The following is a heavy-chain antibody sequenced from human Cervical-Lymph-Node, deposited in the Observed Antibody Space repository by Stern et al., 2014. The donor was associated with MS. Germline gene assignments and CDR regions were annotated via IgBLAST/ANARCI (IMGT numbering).Heavy chain of an antibody. Sequence: VQLVESGPGLVKPSQTLSLTCTVSGGPISSGGYYWDWIRQHPGKGLEWIGHIYYSGSTYYNPSLKSRVTISVDTSKNQFSLKLSSVTAADTAVYYCARAGEMVRGVIFDYWGQGTLVTVSS. V-gene: IGHV4-31*03. CDR1: GGPISSGGYY. D-gene: IGHD3-10*01. J-gene: IGHJ4*02. CDR3: ARAGEMVRGVIFDY. CDR2: IYYSGST.